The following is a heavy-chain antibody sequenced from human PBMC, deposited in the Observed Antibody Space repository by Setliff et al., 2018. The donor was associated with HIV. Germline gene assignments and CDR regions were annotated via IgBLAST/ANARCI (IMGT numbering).Heavy chain of an antibody. V-gene: IGHV4-4*09. CDR1: GGSITNFY. CDR3: ARLRLAVMMSLDYFDL. CDR2: LYNPGST. J-gene: IGHJ4*02. D-gene: IGHD3-16*01. Sequence: SETLSLTCNVSGGSITNFYWSWIRQPPGKGLKWIGYLYNPGSTNLNPSLQSRVSMSVDVSTNQFSLRLTSVTAADTAVYYCARLRLAVMMSLDYFDLWGQGTLVTVSS.